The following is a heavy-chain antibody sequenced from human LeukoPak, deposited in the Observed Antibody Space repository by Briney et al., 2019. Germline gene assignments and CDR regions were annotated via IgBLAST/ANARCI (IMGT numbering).Heavy chain of an antibody. J-gene: IGHJ4*02. D-gene: IGHD3-22*01. CDR2: FSGSGSRT. V-gene: IGHV3-23*01. Sequence: GGSLRLSCAASGFIFNSFAMSWVRQAPGKGLEWVSTFSGSGSRTSYADSVKGRFTISRDNSKNTLYLQMKSLRAEDTAVYYCAKNALAAGVAHYYDSSGSFDYLGQGTLVTVSS. CDR3: AKNALAAGVAHYYDSSGSFDY. CDR1: GFIFNSFA.